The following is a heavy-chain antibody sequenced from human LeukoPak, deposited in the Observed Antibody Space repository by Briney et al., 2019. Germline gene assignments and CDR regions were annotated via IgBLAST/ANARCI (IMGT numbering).Heavy chain of an antibody. V-gene: IGHV3-23*01. D-gene: IGHD2-2*01. Sequence: GGSLRLSCAASAFTFSNYAMSWVRQAPGKGLEWVSAISGSGGSTYYADSVKGRFTISRDNPKNTLYLQMNSLRAEDTAVYYCAKDRGTSSTGYYYYGMDVWGQGTTVTVSS. J-gene: IGHJ6*02. CDR3: AKDRGTSSTGYYYYGMDV. CDR1: AFTFSNYA. CDR2: ISGSGGST.